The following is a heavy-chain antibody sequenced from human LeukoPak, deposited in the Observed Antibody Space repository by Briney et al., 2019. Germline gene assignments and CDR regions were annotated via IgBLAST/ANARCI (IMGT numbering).Heavy chain of an antibody. Sequence: GRSLRLSCAASGFTFSSYSMNWVRQAAGQGLEWLANIKQDGSEKYYVDSVQGRFTISRDNAKHSPYLPMNSLLAEDPAVYYCARLSLQHIVVVTAIWYYYYMDVWGKGTTVTVSS. D-gene: IGHD2-21*02. CDR3: ARLSLQHIVVVTAIWYYYYMDV. J-gene: IGHJ6*03. V-gene: IGHV3-7*01. CDR1: GFTFSSYS. CDR2: IKQDGSEK.